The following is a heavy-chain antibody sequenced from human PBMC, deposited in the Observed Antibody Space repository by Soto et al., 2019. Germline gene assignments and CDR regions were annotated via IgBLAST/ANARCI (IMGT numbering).Heavy chain of an antibody. J-gene: IGHJ6*02. CDR2: IYYSGST. D-gene: IGHD3-10*01. CDR3: ERESITMVRGVIIGRDGMDV. Sequence: SETLSLTCTVSGGSISSYYWSWIRQPPGKGLEWIGYIYYSGSTNYNPSLKSRVTISVDTSKNQFSLKLSSVTAADTAVYYCERESITMVRGVIIGRDGMDVWGQGTTVTVSS. V-gene: IGHV4-59*01. CDR1: GGSISSYY.